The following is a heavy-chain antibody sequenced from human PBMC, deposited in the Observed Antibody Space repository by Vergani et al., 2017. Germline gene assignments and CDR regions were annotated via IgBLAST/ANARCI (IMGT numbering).Heavy chain of an antibody. J-gene: IGHJ4*02. D-gene: IGHD2-8*01. CDR1: GGTFSSYA. CDR3: ARGLWDCTHIRCSPPSY. V-gene: IGHV1-69*13. CDR2: IIPIFGTA. Sequence: QVQLVQSGAEVKKPGSSVKVSCKASGGTFSSYAISWVRQAPGQGLEWMGRIIPIFGTANYAQKFQGRVTITADESTSTAYMELSSLRSEDTAMYFCARGLWDCTHIRCSPPSYWGQGTQVTVSS.